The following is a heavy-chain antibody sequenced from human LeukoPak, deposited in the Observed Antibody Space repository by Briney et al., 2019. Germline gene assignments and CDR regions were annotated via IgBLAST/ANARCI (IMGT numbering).Heavy chain of an antibody. CDR3: ARDLNYYDSSGSNWFDP. V-gene: IGHV1-2*02. J-gene: IGHJ5*02. CDR1: GYTFTGYY. CDR2: INPNSGGT. Sequence: GASVKVSCKASGYTFTGYYMHWVRQAPGPGLEWMGWINPNSGGTNYAQKFQGRVAMTRDTSISTAYMELSRLRSYDTAVYYCARDLNYYDSSGSNWFDPWGQGTLVTVSS. D-gene: IGHD3-22*01.